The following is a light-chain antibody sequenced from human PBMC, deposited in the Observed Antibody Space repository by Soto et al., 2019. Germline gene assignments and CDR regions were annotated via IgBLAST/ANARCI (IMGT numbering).Light chain of an antibody. CDR1: SSDVGGYNS. CDR3: CSYAGSYTYV. J-gene: IGLJ1*01. CDR2: DVS. V-gene: IGLV2-11*01. Sequence: QSVLTKPRSVSGSPGQSVTISCTGTSSDVGGYNSVSWYQQLPGKAPKLMIYDVSKRPSGVPGRFSASRSGNTASLTISGLQAEDEADYYCCSYAGSYTYVFGTGTKLTVL.